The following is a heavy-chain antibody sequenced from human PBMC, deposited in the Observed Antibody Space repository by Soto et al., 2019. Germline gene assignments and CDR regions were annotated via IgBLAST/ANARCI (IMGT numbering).Heavy chain of an antibody. J-gene: IGHJ4*02. D-gene: IGHD3-10*01. V-gene: IGHV1-18*01. CDR2: ISAYNGNT. Sequence: VKVSCKASGYTFTSYGISWVRQAPGQGLEWMGWISAYNGNTNYAQKLQGRVTMTTDTSTSTAYMELRSLRSDDTAVYYCAREFGVYYYGSGSYSLPYFDYWGQGTLVTVSS. CDR1: GYTFTSYG. CDR3: AREFGVYYYGSGSYSLPYFDY.